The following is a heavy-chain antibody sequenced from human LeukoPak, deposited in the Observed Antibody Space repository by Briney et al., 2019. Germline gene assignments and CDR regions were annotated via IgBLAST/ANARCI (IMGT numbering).Heavy chain of an antibody. V-gene: IGHV6-1*01. J-gene: IGHJ4*02. D-gene: IGHD1-26*01. CDR3: ARGTGSLDY. CDR1: GDIVSSKSAS. CDR2: TYSRSKWFN. Sequence: SQTLSLTCAISGDIVSSKSASWNWIRQSPSRGLEWLGRTYSRSKWFNDYAVSVKSRITINPDTSKNQFSLHLSSVTPDDTAVYYCARGTGSLDYWGQGTLVTVSS.